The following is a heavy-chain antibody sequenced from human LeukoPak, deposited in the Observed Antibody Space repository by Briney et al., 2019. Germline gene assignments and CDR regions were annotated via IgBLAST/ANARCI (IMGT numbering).Heavy chain of an antibody. CDR1: GFTFSSYS. Sequence: GGSLRLSCAASGFTFSSYSMNWVRQAPGKGLEWVSSISSSSSYIYYADSVKGRFTISRDNAKNSLYLQMNSLRAEDTAVYYCARGAAAGQVVDWFDPWGQGTLVTVSS. CDR2: ISSSSSYI. J-gene: IGHJ5*02. D-gene: IGHD6-13*01. V-gene: IGHV3-21*01. CDR3: ARGAAAGQVVDWFDP.